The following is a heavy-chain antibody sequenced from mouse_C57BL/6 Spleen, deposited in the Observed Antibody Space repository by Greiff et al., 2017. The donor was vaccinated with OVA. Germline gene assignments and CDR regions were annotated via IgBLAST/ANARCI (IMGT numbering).Heavy chain of an antibody. Sequence: VQLQQSGPELVKPGASVKISCKASGYAFSSSWMNWVKQRPGKGLEWIGRIYPGDGDTNYNGKFKGKATLTADKSSSTAYMQLSSLTSEDSAVYFCAREGSNWDFDYWGQGTTLTVSS. CDR3: AREGSNWDFDY. V-gene: IGHV1-82*01. CDR1: GYAFSSSW. D-gene: IGHD4-1*01. CDR2: IYPGDGDT. J-gene: IGHJ2*01.